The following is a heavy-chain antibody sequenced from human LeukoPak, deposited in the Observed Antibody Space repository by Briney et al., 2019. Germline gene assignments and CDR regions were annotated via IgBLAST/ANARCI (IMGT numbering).Heavy chain of an antibody. CDR2: ISYDGSNK. J-gene: IGHJ4*02. CDR3: AKEVSPSSRYSSGWAFDY. D-gene: IGHD6-19*01. CDR1: GFTFSSYG. Sequence: PGRSLRLSCAASGFTFSSYGMHWVRQAPGKGLEWVAVISYDGSNKYYADSVKGRFTIPRDNSKNTLYLQMNSLRAEDTAVYYCAKEVSPSSRYSSGWAFDYWGQGTLVTVYS. V-gene: IGHV3-30*18.